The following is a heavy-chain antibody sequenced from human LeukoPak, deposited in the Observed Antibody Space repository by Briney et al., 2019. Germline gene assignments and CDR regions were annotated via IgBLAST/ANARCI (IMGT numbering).Heavy chain of an antibody. CDR3: GDYGSGSWPAAY. CDR2: IRNKAAKYTL. V-gene: IGHV3-72*01. Sequence: GGSLRLSCTASESSLSGHYIDWVRQPPGKGLEWVGRIRNKAAKYTLEYAASVTGRFTISRDDSKNSVYLQMNSLKSEDTAVYYCGDYGSGSWPAAYWGQGTPVTVSS. D-gene: IGHD3-10*01. CDR1: ESSLSGHY. J-gene: IGHJ4*02.